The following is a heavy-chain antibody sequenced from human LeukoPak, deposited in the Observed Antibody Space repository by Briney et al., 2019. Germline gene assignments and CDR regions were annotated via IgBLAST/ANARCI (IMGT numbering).Heavy chain of an antibody. CDR1: GFTVSSNY. J-gene: IGHJ4*02. Sequence: GGSLRLSCAASGFTVSSNYMSWVRQAPAKGLEWVSVIYSDGSTYYADSVKGRFTISRDNSRNTLFLQMDSLRPEDTAVYYCAKEGTARISAWYDNWGQGTLVTVSS. D-gene: IGHD2-15*01. V-gene: IGHV3-53*05. CDR2: IYSDGST. CDR3: AKEGTARISAWYDN.